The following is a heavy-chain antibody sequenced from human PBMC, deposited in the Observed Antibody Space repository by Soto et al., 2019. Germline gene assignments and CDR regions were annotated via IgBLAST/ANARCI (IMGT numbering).Heavy chain of an antibody. D-gene: IGHD3-16*01. Sequence: GGSLRLSCTASGFTFGDYAMSWFRQAPGKGLEWVGFIRSKAYGGTTEYAASVKGRFTISRDDSKSIAYLQMNSLKTEDTAVYYCTRVCIMITFGGVGAFDIWGQGTMVTVSS. CDR3: TRVCIMITFGGVGAFDI. CDR2: IRSKAYGGTT. CDR1: GFTFGDYA. J-gene: IGHJ3*02. V-gene: IGHV3-49*03.